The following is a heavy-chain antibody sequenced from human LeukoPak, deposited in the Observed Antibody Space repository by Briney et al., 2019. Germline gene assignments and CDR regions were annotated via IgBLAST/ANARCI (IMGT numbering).Heavy chain of an antibody. CDR3: AKDQSGPQGGLYFNYFYIDV. V-gene: IGHV3-30*02. CDR1: GFAFRNYG. J-gene: IGHJ6*03. CDR2: IRYDGSKT. Sequence: PGGSLRLSCAASGFAFRNYGMHWVRQAPGKGLEWVAFIRYDGSKTYSADSLKGRFTISRDNSKNTLYLQMNSLRAEDTALYYCAKDQSGPQGGLYFNYFYIDVWGKGTTVTISS. D-gene: IGHD6-19*01.